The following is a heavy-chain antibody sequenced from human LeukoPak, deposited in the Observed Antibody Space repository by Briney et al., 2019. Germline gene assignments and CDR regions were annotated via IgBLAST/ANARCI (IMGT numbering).Heavy chain of an antibody. Sequence: GGSLGLSCAASGFTFSSYAMHWVRQAPGKGLEWVAVISYDGSNKYYADSVKGRFTISRDNSKNTLYLQMNSLRAEDTAVYYCASALYDSSGYYYGYFDYWGQGTLVTVSS. V-gene: IGHV3-30*04. CDR3: ASALYDSSGYYYGYFDY. CDR1: GFTFSSYA. J-gene: IGHJ4*02. CDR2: ISYDGSNK. D-gene: IGHD3-22*01.